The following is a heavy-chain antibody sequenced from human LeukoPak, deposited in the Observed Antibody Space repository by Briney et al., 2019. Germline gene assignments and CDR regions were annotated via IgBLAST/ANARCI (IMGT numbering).Heavy chain of an antibody. J-gene: IGHJ6*02. Sequence: ASVKVSCKASGYTFTGYYMHWVRQAPGQGLEWMGWINPNSGGTNYAQKFQGRVTMTRDTSISTAYMELSRLRSDDTAVYYCARGLQWPMPMGIYYYGMDVWGQGTTVTVSS. V-gene: IGHV1-2*02. CDR1: GYTFTGYY. CDR2: INPNSGGT. CDR3: ARGLQWPMPMGIYYYGMDV. D-gene: IGHD6-19*01.